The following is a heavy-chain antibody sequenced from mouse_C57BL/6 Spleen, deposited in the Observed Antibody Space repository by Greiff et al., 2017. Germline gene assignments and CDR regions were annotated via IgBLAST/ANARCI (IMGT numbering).Heavy chain of an antibody. V-gene: IGHV7-3*01. D-gene: IGHD2-3*01. Sequence: EVQVVESGGGLVQPGGSLSLSCAASGFTFTDYYMSWVRQPPGKALEWLGFIRNKANGYTTEYSASVKGRFTISRDNSQSILYLQMNALRAEDSATYYCARYKGWLLRGYFDVWGTGTTVTVSS. CDR3: ARYKGWLLRGYFDV. J-gene: IGHJ1*03. CDR2: IRNKANGYTT. CDR1: GFTFTDYY.